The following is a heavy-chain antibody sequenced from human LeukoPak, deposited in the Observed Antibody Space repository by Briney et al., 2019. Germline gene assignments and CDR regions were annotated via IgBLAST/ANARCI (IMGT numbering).Heavy chain of an antibody. V-gene: IGHV3-30*02. CDR3: AKDVSTAWSFDS. CDR1: GFTYSNYG. Sequence: GGSLRLSCAASGFTYSNYGMHWVRQAPGKGLEWVTFISFDGSDKSYADSVKGRFIISRDNSKKTLYLQMNSLTADDTAVYYFAKDVSTAWSFDSWGQGTLVTVSS. D-gene: IGHD6-19*01. J-gene: IGHJ4*02. CDR2: ISFDGSDK.